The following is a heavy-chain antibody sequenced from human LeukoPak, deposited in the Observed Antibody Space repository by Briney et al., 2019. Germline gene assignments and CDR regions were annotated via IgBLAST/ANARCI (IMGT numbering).Heavy chain of an antibody. V-gene: IGHV3-48*01. CDR2: ISSGSGTI. CDR1: GFIFSNYH. J-gene: IGHJ4*02. Sequence: GGSLRLSCAASGFIFSNYHMNWVRQAPEKGLEWVSYISSGSGTISYADSVKGRFTIARDNSRNTLYLRMNSLRVEDTAVYYCVKEPASGSSFDYWGQGTLVPVSS. CDR3: VKEPASGSSFDY. D-gene: IGHD1-26*01.